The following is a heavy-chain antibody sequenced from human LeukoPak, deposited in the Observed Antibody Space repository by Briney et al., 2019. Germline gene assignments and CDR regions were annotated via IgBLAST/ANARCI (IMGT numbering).Heavy chain of an antibody. CDR1: GFTFSDYW. Sequence: AGGSLRLSCATSGFTFSDYWMSWVRQAPGKGLEWVTNINLDGNKKYYVDSVKGRFAISRDNAKNSLYLQMNSLRAEDTAVYYCARDPDSFDFWGRGTLVTVSS. CDR2: INLDGNKK. D-gene: IGHD3-3*01. J-gene: IGHJ4*02. CDR3: ARDPDSFDF. V-gene: IGHV3-7*01.